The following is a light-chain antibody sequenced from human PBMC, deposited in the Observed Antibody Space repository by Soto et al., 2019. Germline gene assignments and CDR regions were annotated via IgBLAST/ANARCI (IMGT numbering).Light chain of an antibody. CDR3: AAWDDSLRGV. Sequence: QSVLTQPPSTSGTPGQRVTISCSGSSSNIGRHYVSWYQQLPGTAPKLLIYRNNQRPSGVPDRFSGSMSGTSASLAISGLRSEDEAEYYCAAWDDSLRGVFGGGTKLTVL. V-gene: IGLV1-47*01. CDR2: RNN. CDR1: SSNIGRHY. J-gene: IGLJ2*01.